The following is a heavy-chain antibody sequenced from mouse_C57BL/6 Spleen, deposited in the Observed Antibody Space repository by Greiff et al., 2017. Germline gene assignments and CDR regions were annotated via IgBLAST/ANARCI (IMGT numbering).Heavy chain of an antibody. D-gene: IGHD2-5*01. Sequence: QVQLQQPGAELVMPGASVKLSCKASGYTFTSYWMHWVKQRPGQGLEWIGEIDPSDSYTNYTQKFKGKSTLTVDKSSSTAYMQLSSLTSEDSAVYYCARSGDYYSNSWFAYWGQGTLVTVSA. V-gene: IGHV1-69*01. CDR3: ARSGDYYSNSWFAY. J-gene: IGHJ3*01. CDR1: GYTFTSYW. CDR2: IDPSDSYT.